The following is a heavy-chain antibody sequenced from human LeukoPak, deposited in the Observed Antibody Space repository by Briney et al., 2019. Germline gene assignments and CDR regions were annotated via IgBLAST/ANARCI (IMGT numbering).Heavy chain of an antibody. V-gene: IGHV1-69*05. J-gene: IGHJ6*03. CDR3: ARDTSYYYGSGSYLMDV. D-gene: IGHD3-10*01. CDR2: IIPIFGTA. Sequence: SVKVSCKASGGTFSSYAISWVRQAPGQGLEWRGGIIPIFGTANYAQKFQGRVTITTDESTSTAYMELSSLRSEDTAVYYCARDTSYYYGSGSYLMDVWGKGTTVTVSS. CDR1: GGTFSSYA.